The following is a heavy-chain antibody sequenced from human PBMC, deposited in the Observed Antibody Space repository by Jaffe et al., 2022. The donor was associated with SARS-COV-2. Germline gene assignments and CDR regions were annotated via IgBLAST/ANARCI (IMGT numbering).Heavy chain of an antibody. CDR3: AKVHYDFWSADSSSFYYYYGMDV. J-gene: IGHJ6*02. Sequence: EVQLLESGGGLVQPGGSLRLSCAASGFTFSSYAMSWVRQAPGKGLEWVSAISGSGGSTYYADSVKGRFTISRDNSKNTLYLQMNSLRAEDTAVYYCAKVHYDFWSADSSSFYYYYGMDVWGQGTTVTVSS. CDR2: ISGSGGST. CDR1: GFTFSSYA. V-gene: IGHV3-23*01. D-gene: IGHD3-3*01.